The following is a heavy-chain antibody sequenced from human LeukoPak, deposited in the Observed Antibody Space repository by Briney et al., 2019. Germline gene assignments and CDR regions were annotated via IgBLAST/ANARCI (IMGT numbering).Heavy chain of an antibody. CDR1: GCTFSGYA. V-gene: IGHV3-21*01. CDR2: ISSSSTYI. J-gene: IGHJ4*02. D-gene: IGHD2-2*01. CDR3: ASLHDIVVIPDATIDY. Sequence: GGSLRLSCAASGCTFSGYAMNWVRQAPGKGLEWVSCISSSSTYIYYADSVKGRFTISRDNAKNSLYLQMNSLRAEDTAVYYCASLHDIVVIPDATIDYWGQGTLVTVSS.